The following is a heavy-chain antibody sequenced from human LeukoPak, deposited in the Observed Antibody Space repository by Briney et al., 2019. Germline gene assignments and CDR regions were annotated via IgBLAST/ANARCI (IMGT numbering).Heavy chain of an antibody. CDR1: GYCFTSDW. CDR2: IFPGDSDT. V-gene: IGHV5-51*01. D-gene: IGHD2-15*01. J-gene: IGHJ5*02. Sequence: GESLRISCKGSGYCFTSDWIGWVRQMPGKGPELMGIIFPGDSDTKYSPSFQGQVTISADKSINTAYLQWSSLKASDTAMYYCARGYCDTVRCPNWFAPWGQGTLVTVYS. CDR3: ARGYCDTVRCPNWFAP.